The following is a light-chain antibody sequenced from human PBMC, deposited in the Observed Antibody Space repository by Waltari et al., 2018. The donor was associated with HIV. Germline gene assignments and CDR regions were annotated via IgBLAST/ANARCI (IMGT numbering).Light chain of an antibody. CDR1: RDISND. CDR3: QNYDSAPVA. Sequence: DIQMSKAPSSLSASVGDRVTLTCRASRDISNDLAWYQQKSGEVPKLLIYGASTLRSGVSSRFRGSGSGTEFTLTINGLQPEDVASYYCQNYDSAPVAFGQGTRLEI. J-gene: IGKJ5*01. V-gene: IGKV1-27*01. CDR2: GAS.